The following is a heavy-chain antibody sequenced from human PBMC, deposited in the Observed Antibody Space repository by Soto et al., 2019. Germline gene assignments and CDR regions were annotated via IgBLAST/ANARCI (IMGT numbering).Heavy chain of an antibody. CDR1: GDSCGDYA. J-gene: IGHJ2*01. V-gene: IGHV3-49*04. Sequence: QPGGNPRISSASYGDSCGDYAVGWVGQAPGKGLERVGFIGTTVSGGTTQYAASVKGRFTVSRDDSKSIAYLQMNSLKTEDTAVYYCARDNSFFDYWARY. D-gene: IGHD3-16*01. CDR2: IGTTVSGGTT. CDR3: ARDNSFFDYWARY.